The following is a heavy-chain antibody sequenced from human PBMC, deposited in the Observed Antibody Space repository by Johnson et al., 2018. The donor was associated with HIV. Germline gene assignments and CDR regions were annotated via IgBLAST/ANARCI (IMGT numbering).Heavy chain of an antibody. V-gene: IGHV3-33*06. CDR2: IWYDGSNK. D-gene: IGHD3-10*01. Sequence: QVQLVESGGGLVQPGGSLRLSCAASGFTFSSYGMQWVRQAPGKGLEWVAVIWYDGSNKYYADSVKGRFTITRDNSKNTLYLQMNSRRAEDTAVYYCEKTEEGVGGDAFDIWGQGTMVTVSS. CDR3: EKTEEGVGGDAFDI. J-gene: IGHJ3*02. CDR1: GFTFSSYG.